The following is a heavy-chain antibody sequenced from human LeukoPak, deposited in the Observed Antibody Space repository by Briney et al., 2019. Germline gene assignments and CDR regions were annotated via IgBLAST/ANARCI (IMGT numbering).Heavy chain of an antibody. J-gene: IGHJ4*02. D-gene: IGHD2-2*01. CDR2: INQDGTEK. CDR1: GFIFSTYW. Sequence: GGSLRLSCAASGFIFSTYWMTWVRQAPGKGLEWAAIINQDGTEKYYVDSVKGRFTISRDNTKNSLYLQMNSLRSEDTGIYYCARDQNQLLAYFDYWGQGTLATVSS. V-gene: IGHV3-7*01. CDR3: ARDQNQLLAYFDY.